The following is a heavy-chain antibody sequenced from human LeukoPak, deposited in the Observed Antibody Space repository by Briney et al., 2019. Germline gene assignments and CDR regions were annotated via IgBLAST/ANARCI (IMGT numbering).Heavy chain of an antibody. CDR1: GGSISSQY. CDR2: VHYSGIT. CDR3: ARDEGSYYYDSSGRFDI. V-gene: IGHV4-4*08. Sequence: SETLSLTCSVTGGSISSQYWSWIRQPPGKGLEWIGYVHYSGITNYNPSLKSRLTISVDTSKNEFSLKLSSVTAADTAVYYCARDEGSYYYDSSGRFDIWGQGTMVTVSS. J-gene: IGHJ3*02. D-gene: IGHD3-22*01.